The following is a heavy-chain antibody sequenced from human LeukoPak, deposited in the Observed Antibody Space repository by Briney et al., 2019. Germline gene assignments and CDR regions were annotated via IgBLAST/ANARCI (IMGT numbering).Heavy chain of an antibody. CDR2: IRSSSSYI. J-gene: IGHJ4*02. Sequence: SGGSLRLSCAASGFTFSSYSMNWVRQAPGKGLEWVSSIRSSSSYIYYADSVKGRFTISRDNAKNSLYLQMNSLRAEDTAVYYCARGGYCSSTSCYDLVYWGQGTLVTVSS. CDR3: ARGGYCSSTSCYDLVY. D-gene: IGHD2-2*01. V-gene: IGHV3-21*01. CDR1: GFTFSSYS.